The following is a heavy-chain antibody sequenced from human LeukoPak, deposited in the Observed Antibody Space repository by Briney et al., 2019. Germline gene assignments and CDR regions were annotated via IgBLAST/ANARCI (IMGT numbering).Heavy chain of an antibody. D-gene: IGHD3-10*01. Sequence: GGSLRLSCAASGFTFNRYWVHWVRQAPGKGLVCVSRTNSDGSDITYADSVKGRFTISRDNAKNTVYLQMNSLRAEDTAVYYCARGSLGDGSLLIDYWGQGTLVSVSS. CDR2: TNSDGSDI. CDR1: GFTFNRYW. V-gene: IGHV3-74*01. CDR3: ARGSLGDGSLLIDY. J-gene: IGHJ4*02.